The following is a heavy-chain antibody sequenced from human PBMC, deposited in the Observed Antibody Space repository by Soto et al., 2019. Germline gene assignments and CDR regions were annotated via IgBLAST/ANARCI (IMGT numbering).Heavy chain of an antibody. V-gene: IGHV2-5*02. J-gene: IGHJ5*02. D-gene: IGHD4-17*01. CDR3: APRTTTVRWRFDP. CDR1: GFSLTTRGVG. Sequence: QITLKESGPTLVKPTQTLTLTCTFSGFSLTTRGVGVGWIRQPPGKPLEWLALIYWDDDTRYSPSLKSRLATPKDTSKDQVVLTMSNIDAAEAGTYFCAPRTTTVRWRFDPWGQGTLVTVSS. CDR2: IYWDDDT.